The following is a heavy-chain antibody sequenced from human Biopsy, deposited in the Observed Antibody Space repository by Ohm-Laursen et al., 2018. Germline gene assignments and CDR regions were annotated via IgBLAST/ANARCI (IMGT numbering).Heavy chain of an antibody. CDR2: INHSGRT. Sequence: GTLSLTCAVYGESFNGYYWSWIRQTPGKGLEWIGEINHSGRTNYNPSLKSRVTISVDTSKNQFSLKVRSVTAADTAVYYCVRGVDYYDPYHYYALDVWGQGTTVTVSS. D-gene: IGHD3-22*01. V-gene: IGHV4-34*01. CDR1: GESFNGYY. J-gene: IGHJ6*02. CDR3: VRGVDYYDPYHYYALDV.